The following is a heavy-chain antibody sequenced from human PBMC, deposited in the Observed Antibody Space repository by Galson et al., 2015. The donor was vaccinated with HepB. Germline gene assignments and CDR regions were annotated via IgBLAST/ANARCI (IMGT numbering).Heavy chain of an antibody. CDR3: ARAIPYGDYYYYSAMDA. V-gene: IGHV3-74*01. CDR2: INSDGGTT. Sequence: SLRLSCAASRFTFSRYWMHWVRQAPGKGLVWISRINSDGGTTSYADSVKGRFTISRDNAKNTLYLQMNSLRAEDTAVYYCARAIPYGDYYYYSAMDAWGQGTTVTVSS. J-gene: IGHJ6*02. CDR1: RFTFSRYW. D-gene: IGHD4-17*01.